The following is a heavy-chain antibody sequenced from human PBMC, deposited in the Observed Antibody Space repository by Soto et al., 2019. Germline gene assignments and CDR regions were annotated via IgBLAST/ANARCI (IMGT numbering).Heavy chain of an antibody. J-gene: IGHJ6*02. V-gene: IGHV4-4*02. CDR3: ARRSGAYSSSWVRGYYYAMDV. CDR2: IYHSGST. Sequence: SETLSLTCAVSGGSISSSNWWSWVRQPPGKGLEWIGEIYHSGSTNYNPSLKSRVTISVDKSKNQFSLKLSSVTAADTAVYYCARRSGAYSSSWVRGYYYAMDVWGQGTTVTVSS. CDR1: GGSISSSNW. D-gene: IGHD6-13*01.